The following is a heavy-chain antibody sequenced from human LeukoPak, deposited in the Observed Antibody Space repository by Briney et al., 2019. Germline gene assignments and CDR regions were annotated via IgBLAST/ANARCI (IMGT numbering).Heavy chain of an antibody. Sequence: GGSLRLSCVTSGLTFSSSDMHWVRQATGKGLEWVAAIGRGGDPYYAPSVKGRFTISRENAKNSLYLQMNSLRAEDTAVYYCARETTADFYYYYMDVWGKGTTVTVSS. CDR1: GLTFSSSD. J-gene: IGHJ6*03. D-gene: IGHD4-11*01. CDR3: ARETTADFYYYYMDV. CDR2: IGRGGDP. V-gene: IGHV3-13*05.